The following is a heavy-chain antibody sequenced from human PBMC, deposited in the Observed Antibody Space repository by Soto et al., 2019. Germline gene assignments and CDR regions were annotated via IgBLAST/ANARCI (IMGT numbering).Heavy chain of an antibody. V-gene: IGHV3-30*03. J-gene: IGHJ4*02. CDR2: ISYDGSNK. D-gene: IGHD2-2*01. Sequence: GGSLRLSCAASGFTFSSYGMHWVRHAPGKGLEWVAVISYDGSNKYYADSVKGRFTISRDNSKNTLYLQMNSLRAEDTAVYYCAAQDIVVVPAAPDYCGQGTLVTVSS. CDR3: AAQDIVVVPAAPDY. CDR1: GFTFSSYG.